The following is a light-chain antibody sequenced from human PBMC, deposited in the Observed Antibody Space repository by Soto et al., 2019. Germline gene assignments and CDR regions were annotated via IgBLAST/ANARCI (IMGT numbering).Light chain of an antibody. J-gene: IGKJ4*02. CDR2: DAS. Sequence: EIVLTQSPATLSLSPGERATLSCRASQSVISYLAWYQQKPGQAPRLLIYDASNRATGIPARFSGSGSGTDFNLTISSLEPEDFAVYYCQQLSNWPPGLTFGGGTKVEIK. V-gene: IGKV3-11*01. CDR1: QSVISY. CDR3: QQLSNWPPGLT.